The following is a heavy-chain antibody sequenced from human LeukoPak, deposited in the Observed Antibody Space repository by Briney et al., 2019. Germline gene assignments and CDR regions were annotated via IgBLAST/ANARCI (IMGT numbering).Heavy chain of an antibody. J-gene: IGHJ4*02. Sequence: PGGSLRLSCAASGFTFSSYAMHWVRQAPGKGLEWIAYINHNGEAIYYPDFVKGRFIISRDNAKNSLFLQMNDLRDEDTAVYYCARDYDWAFDFWGQGTRVTVSS. CDR1: GFTFSSYA. CDR3: ARDYDWAFDF. V-gene: IGHV3-48*02. CDR2: INHNGEAI. D-gene: IGHD3-9*01.